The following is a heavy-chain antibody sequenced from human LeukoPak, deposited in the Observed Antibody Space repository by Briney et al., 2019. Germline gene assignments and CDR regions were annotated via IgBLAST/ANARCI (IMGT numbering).Heavy chain of an antibody. Sequence: SETLSLTCAVYGGSFSGYYWSWIRQPPGKGLEWVGEINHSGSTNYNPSLKSRVTISVDTSKNQFSLKLSSVTAADTAVYYCARSLNYYGSGPHGYWGQGTLVTVSS. J-gene: IGHJ4*02. D-gene: IGHD3-10*01. CDR3: ARSLNYYGSGPHGY. V-gene: IGHV4-34*01. CDR2: INHSGST. CDR1: GGSFSGYY.